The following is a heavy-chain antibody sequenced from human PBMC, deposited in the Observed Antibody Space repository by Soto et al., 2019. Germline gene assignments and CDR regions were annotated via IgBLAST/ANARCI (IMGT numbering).Heavy chain of an antibody. V-gene: IGHV2-5*02. J-gene: IGHJ3*02. CDR3: AHTAAYYDFWSGYSNDAFDI. CDR2: IYWDDDK. Sequence: QITLKESGPTLVNPTQTLTLTCTFSGFSLSTSGVGVGWIRQPPGKALEWLALIYWDDDKRYSPSLKSRLTITKDTSKNQVVLTMTNMDPVDTATYYCAHTAAYYDFWSGYSNDAFDIWGQGTMVTVSS. D-gene: IGHD3-3*01. CDR1: GFSLSTSGVG.